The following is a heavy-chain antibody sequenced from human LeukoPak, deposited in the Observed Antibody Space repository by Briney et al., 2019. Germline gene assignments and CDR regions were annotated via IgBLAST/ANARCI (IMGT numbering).Heavy chain of an antibody. Sequence: GGSLRLSCAASGLTFSKYAMSWVRQAPGKWLVWVSGISGSGGSTYYADSVKGRFTISRDTSKNTLYLQMNTLRAEDTAVYYCAKEGGSSTWYDGWFDPWGQGTLVTVSS. J-gene: IGHJ5*02. CDR2: ISGSGGST. V-gene: IGHV3-23*01. CDR1: GLTFSKYA. CDR3: AKEGGSSTWYDGWFDP. D-gene: IGHD6-13*01.